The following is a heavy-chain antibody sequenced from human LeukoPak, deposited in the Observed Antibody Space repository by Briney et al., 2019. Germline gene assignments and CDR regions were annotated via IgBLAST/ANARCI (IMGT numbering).Heavy chain of an antibody. CDR1: GFTFSSYA. V-gene: IGHV3-23*01. CDR3: ANLWSRITFGGVTD. CDR2: ISGSGGST. D-gene: IGHD3-16*01. J-gene: IGHJ4*02. Sequence: PGGSLGLSCAASGFTFSSYAMSWVRQAPGKGLEWVSAISGSGGSTYYADSVKGRFTISRDNSKNTLYLQINSLRAEDTAVYYCANLWSRITFGGVTDWGQGTLVTVSS.